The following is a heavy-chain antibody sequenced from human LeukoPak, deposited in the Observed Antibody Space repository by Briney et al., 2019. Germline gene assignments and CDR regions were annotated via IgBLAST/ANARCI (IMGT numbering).Heavy chain of an antibody. CDR3: AKSDDHCSGGSCQIDY. Sequence: PGGSLRLSCAASGFTFNNYGMHWVRQAPGKGLEWVAIISYDGSDKYYPDSVKGRFTISRDNSKNTLYLQMNSLRPGDTAVYYCAKSDDHCSGGSCQIDYWGQGTLVTVSS. CDR2: ISYDGSDK. CDR1: GFTFNNYG. D-gene: IGHD2-15*01. V-gene: IGHV3-30*18. J-gene: IGHJ4*02.